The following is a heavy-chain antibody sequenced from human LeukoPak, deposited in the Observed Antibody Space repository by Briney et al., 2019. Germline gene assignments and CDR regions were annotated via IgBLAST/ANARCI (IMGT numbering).Heavy chain of an antibody. Sequence: SETLSLTCTVSGGSISSGGYYWSWIRQPPGKGLEWIGYIYHSGSTYYNPSLKSRVTISVDRSKNQFSLKLSSVTAADTAVYYCARDRPMGDYDSSGYYPDWGQGTLVTVSS. D-gene: IGHD3-22*01. V-gene: IGHV4-30-2*01. CDR3: ARDRPMGDYDSSGYYPD. CDR2: IYHSGST. J-gene: IGHJ4*02. CDR1: GGSISSGGYY.